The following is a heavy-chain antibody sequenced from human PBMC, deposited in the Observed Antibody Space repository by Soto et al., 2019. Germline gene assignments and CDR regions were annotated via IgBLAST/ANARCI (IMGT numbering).Heavy chain of an antibody. CDR3: ARGGYSSSWFSYNCLDS. Sequence: EVQLVESGGGLVQPGGSLRLSCAASGFTFSSYEMHWVRQAPGKGLEWASYISSSGSTIYYADSVKGRFTISRDNAKHSVFLQMNSLRADDTSVYYCARGGYSSSWFSYNCLDSWGQGTLVTVSS. CDR2: ISSSGSTI. V-gene: IGHV3-48*03. J-gene: IGHJ5*01. D-gene: IGHD6-13*01. CDR1: GFTFSSYE.